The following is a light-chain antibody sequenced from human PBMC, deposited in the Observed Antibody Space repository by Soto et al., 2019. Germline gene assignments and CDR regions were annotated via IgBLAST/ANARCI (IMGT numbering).Light chain of an antibody. J-gene: IGLJ1*01. CDR3: SSYTSSYV. CDR2: EVS. V-gene: IGLV2-14*01. Sequence: QSALTQPASVSGSPGQSITISCTGTSSDVGTYKYVSWYQQLPGKAPKLMIYEVSNLPSGVSNRFSGSKSGNTASLTISGLQAEDEADYYCSSYTSSYVFGTGTKLTVL. CDR1: SSDVGTYKY.